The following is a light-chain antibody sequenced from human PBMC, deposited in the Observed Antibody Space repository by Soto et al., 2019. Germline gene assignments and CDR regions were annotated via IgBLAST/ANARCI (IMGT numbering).Light chain of an antibody. CDR3: QQYSDSLIT. CDR2: SIF. V-gene: IGKV3-20*01. J-gene: IGKJ5*01. Sequence: EIVLTQSPGTLSLSPGERATLSCRASQSITSNALAWYQQKPGQAPRLVIYSIFDRATGISDRFSGSGSGTGFTLTISRLEPEDFAVYYCQQYSDSLITFGQGTRLEIK. CDR1: QSITSNA.